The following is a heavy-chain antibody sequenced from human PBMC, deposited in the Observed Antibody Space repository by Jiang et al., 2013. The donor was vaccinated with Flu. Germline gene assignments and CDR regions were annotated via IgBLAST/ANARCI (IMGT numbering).Heavy chain of an antibody. V-gene: IGHV4-39*02. Sequence: GLVKPSETLSLTCTVSGDSISSSHYLWGWIRQPQGRGWSGFGSIYYSGSTYYNPSLKSRVTMSVDTSKNHFSLKLSSVTAADTAVYYCARLDYGDGYYYYGMDVWGPRDHGHRLL. J-gene: IGHJ6*01. CDR1: GDSISSSHYL. D-gene: IGHD4-17*01. CDR3: ARLDYGDGYYYYGMDV. CDR2: IYYSGST.